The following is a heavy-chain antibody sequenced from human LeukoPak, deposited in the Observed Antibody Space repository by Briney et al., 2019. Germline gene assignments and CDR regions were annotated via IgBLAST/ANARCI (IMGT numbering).Heavy chain of an antibody. CDR2: ISPSGGIT. CDR3: AKDRHAPGRYCSSTSCFPFDS. CDR1: GFTFSSHG. J-gene: IGHJ5*01. V-gene: IGHV3-23*01. D-gene: IGHD2-2*01. Sequence: GGTLSLSSAASGFTFSSHGVNWVRQAPGKGLEWVSGISPSGGITYYTDSVKGRFTISRDNSKNTVSLQMNSLRGEDTAVYYCAKDRHAPGRYCSSTSCFPFDSWGQGTLVTVSS.